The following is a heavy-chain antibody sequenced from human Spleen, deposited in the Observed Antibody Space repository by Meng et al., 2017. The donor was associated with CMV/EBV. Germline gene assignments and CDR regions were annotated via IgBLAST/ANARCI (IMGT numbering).Heavy chain of an antibody. J-gene: IGHJ6*02. CDR2: VWYDGSKK. D-gene: IGHD3-9*01. CDR1: G. CDR3: AKDLFAISPGEGWGYYYHYGMDA. Sequence: GMHWVRKTPGKGLEWVADVWYDGSKKYYVESVQGRFTISRDHSKNTLYLQMNSLRAEDTAVYYCAKDLFAISPGEGWGYYYHYGMDARGQGTMVTVSS. V-gene: IGHV3-33*06.